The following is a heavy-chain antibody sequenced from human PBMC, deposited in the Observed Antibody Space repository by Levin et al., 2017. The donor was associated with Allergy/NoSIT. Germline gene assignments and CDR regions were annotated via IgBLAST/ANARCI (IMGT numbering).Heavy chain of an antibody. J-gene: IGHJ4*02. CDR3: AISSGWYRPTGAFDY. Sequence: GESLKISCAASGFTFSKYAMSWARQAPGKGLEWVSAISGSGGGTYYADSVKGRFTISRDNSKNTLYLQMKSLRAEDTAVYYWAISSGWYRPTGAFDYWGQGTLVTVSS. CDR2: ISGSGGGT. V-gene: IGHV3-23*01. D-gene: IGHD6-19*01. CDR1: GFTFSKYA.